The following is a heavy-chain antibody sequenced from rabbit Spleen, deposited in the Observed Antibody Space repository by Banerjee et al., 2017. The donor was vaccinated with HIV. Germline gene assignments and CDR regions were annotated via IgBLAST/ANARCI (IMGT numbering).Heavy chain of an antibody. J-gene: IGHJ6*01. D-gene: IGHD4-1*01. CDR3: ARNSTGAWAF. CDR1: GIDLSSNA. CDR2: IYPGFGIT. Sequence: QEQLKETGGGLVQPGGSLTLSCKVSGIDLSSNAMSWVRQAPGKGLEWIGDIYPGFGITNDANSAKCRFTISSDSAQNTVDLHMNSLTAADTAPYFCARNSTGAWAFWGPGTLVPV. V-gene: IGHV1S47*01.